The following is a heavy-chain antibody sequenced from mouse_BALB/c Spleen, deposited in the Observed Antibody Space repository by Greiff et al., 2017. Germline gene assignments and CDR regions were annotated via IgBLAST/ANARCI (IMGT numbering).Heavy chain of an antibody. V-gene: IGHV5-15*02. J-gene: IGHJ2*01. CDR1: GFTFSDYG. CDR2: ISNLAYSI. CDR3: ARYPGYLDY. Sequence: EVQVVESGGGLVQPGGSRKLSCAASGFTFSDYGMAWVRQAPGKGPEWVAFISNLAYSIYYADTVTGRFTISRENAKNTLYLEMSSLRSEDTAMYYCARYPGYLDYWGQGTTLTVSS.